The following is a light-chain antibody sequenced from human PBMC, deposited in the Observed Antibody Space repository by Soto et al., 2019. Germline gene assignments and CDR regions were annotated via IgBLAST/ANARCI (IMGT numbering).Light chain of an antibody. Sequence: IQLTQSPSSLSASVGDRVIITCRASQGIRSDFAWFQQKPGKAPKLLIYLASTLQSGVPSRFSGSGSGTDFTLSISSLHPEDFGTYYCQQLDSYPITFGQVTRLEIK. CDR3: QQLDSYPIT. J-gene: IGKJ5*01. CDR1: QGIRSD. V-gene: IGKV1-9*01. CDR2: LAS.